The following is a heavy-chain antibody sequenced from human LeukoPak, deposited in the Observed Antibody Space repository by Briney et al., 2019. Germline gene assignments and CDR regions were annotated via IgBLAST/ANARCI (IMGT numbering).Heavy chain of an antibody. Sequence: PGGSLRLSCAASGFTFSNYWMHWVRQAPGKGLLWVSRINSDGSTTTYADSVKGRFTISRDNAKNRLYLQMNSLRAEDTAVYYCVRGHYSNTLGGQGTLVTVSS. V-gene: IGHV3-74*01. CDR2: INSDGSTT. CDR3: VRGHYSNTL. CDR1: GFTFSNYW. D-gene: IGHD4-11*01. J-gene: IGHJ4*02.